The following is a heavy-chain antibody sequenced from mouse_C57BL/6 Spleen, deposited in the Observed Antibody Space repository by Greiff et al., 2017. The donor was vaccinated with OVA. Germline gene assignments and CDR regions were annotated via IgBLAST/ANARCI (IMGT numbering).Heavy chain of an antibody. D-gene: IGHD2-4*01. CDR2: IDPETGGT. CDR3: TRREADYPTCDD. Sequence: QVQLQQSGAELVRPGASVTLSCKASGYTFTDYEMHWVKQTPVHGLEWIGAIDPETGGTAYNQKFKGKAILTADTSSSTAYMELRSLTYEDSAVYYCTRREADYPTCDDWGQGTTLTVSS. CDR1: GYTFTDYE. V-gene: IGHV1-15*01. J-gene: IGHJ2*01.